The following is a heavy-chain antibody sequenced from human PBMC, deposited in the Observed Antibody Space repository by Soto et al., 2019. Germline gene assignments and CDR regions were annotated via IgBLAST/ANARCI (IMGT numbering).Heavy chain of an antibody. CDR2: IYYRGST. J-gene: IGHJ4*02. D-gene: IGHD2-2*01. V-gene: IGHV4-39*01. CDR1: GGSISSSSYY. CDR3: ARLDCSSTSCYAYGQENLMYYFDY. Sequence: QLRLQESGPGLVKPSETLSLTCTVSGGSISSSSYYWGWIRQPPGKGLEWIGSIYYRGSTYYNPSLKSRVTISVDTSKNQFSLKLSSVTAADTAVYYCARLDCSSTSCYAYGQENLMYYFDYWGQGTLVTVSS.